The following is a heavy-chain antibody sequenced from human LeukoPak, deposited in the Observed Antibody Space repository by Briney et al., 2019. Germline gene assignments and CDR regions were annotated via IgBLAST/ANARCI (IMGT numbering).Heavy chain of an antibody. J-gene: IGHJ4*02. CDR3: ARVGGSSWPDY. CDR2: MKQDGSEK. CDR1: GFTFSSYW. V-gene: IGHV3-7*01. D-gene: IGHD6-13*01. Sequence: GGSLRLSCAASGFTFSSYWMSWVRQAPGKGLEWVANMKQDGSEKYYVDSVKGRFTISRDNAKNSLYLQMNSLRAEDTAVYYCARVGGSSWPDYWGQGTLVTVSS.